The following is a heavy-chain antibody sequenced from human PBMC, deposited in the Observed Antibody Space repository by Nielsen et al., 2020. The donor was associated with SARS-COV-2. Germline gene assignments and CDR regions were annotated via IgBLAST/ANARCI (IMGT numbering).Heavy chain of an antibody. D-gene: IGHD6-6*01. CDR3: ARVRSSSSVYYYYYMDV. V-gene: IGHV4-31*03. J-gene: IGHJ6*03. Sequence: SETLSLTCTVSGGSISSGGYYWSWIRQHPGKGLEWTGYIYYSGSTYYNPSLKSRVTISVDTSKNPFSLKLSSVTAADTAVYYCARVRSSSSVYYYYYMDVWGKGTTVTVSS. CDR1: GGSISSGGYY. CDR2: IYYSGST.